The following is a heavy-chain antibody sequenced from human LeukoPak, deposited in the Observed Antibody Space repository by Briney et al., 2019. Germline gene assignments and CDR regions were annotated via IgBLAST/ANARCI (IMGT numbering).Heavy chain of an antibody. D-gene: IGHD3-10*01. CDR2: ISSRSTII. CDR1: GFTFSSFE. CDR3: VRDLGSYWPLDF. J-gene: IGHJ4*02. Sequence: QPGGSLRLSCAASGFTFSSFEMNWVRQAPGKGLEWISYISSRSTIIYYADSVKGRFTISRDNAKNSLYLQMNSLRVEDTAVYYCVRDLGSYWPLDFWGQGTLVTVSS. V-gene: IGHV3-48*03.